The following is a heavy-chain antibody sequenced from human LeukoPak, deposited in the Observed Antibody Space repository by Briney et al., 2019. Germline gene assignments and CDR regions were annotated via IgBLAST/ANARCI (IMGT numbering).Heavy chain of an antibody. CDR3: ARDLGYCSSTSCRYFDY. V-gene: IGHV4-31*03. J-gene: IGHJ4*02. CDR2: ISYSGST. D-gene: IGHD2-2*01. CDR1: GGSISSGGYY. Sequence: SETLSLTCTVSGGSISSGGYYWSWIRQHPGKGLEWIGYISYSGSTYYNPSLKSRVTISVDTSKNQFSLKLSSVTAADTAVYYCARDLGYCSSTSCRYFDYWGQGTLVTVSS.